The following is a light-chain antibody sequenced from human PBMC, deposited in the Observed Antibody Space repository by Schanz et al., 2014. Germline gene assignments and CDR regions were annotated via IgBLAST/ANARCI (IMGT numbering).Light chain of an antibody. CDR1: QSVSSNY. V-gene: IGKV3-20*01. J-gene: IGKJ2*02. CDR2: GAS. Sequence: EIVLTQSPGTQSLSPGERATLSCRASQSVSSNYLAWYQQKPGQAPRLLIYGASSRATGIPDRFSGSGSGTDFTLTISRLEPEDFALYYCQQYGSSPPCTFGQGTKLEIK. CDR3: QQYGSSPPCT.